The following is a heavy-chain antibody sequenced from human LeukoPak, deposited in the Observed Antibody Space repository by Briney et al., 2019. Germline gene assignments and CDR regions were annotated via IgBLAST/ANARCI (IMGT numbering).Heavy chain of an antibody. D-gene: IGHD2-21*01. CDR3: ARAGGDNWFDP. V-gene: IGHV4-38-2*02. Sequence: SETLSLTCTVSGYSISSDYYWGWIRQPPGKGLEWIGSISHSGTTYYNPSLKSRVTISVDTSKNQFSLKMTSVTAADTAVYYCARAGGDNWFDPWGQGTLVTVSS. J-gene: IGHJ5*02. CDR2: ISHSGTT. CDR1: GYSISSDYY.